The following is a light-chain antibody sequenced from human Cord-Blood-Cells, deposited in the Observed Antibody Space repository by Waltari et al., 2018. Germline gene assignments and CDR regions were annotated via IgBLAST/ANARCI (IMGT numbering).Light chain of an antibody. J-gene: IGLJ3*02. CDR3: CSYAGSSTYWV. CDR2: EGS. V-gene: IGLV2-23*01. Sequence: QSALTQPASVSGSSGQSITISCTGPSSDVGSYNLVSWYQQHPGKAPKLMIYEGSKRPSGVSNRFSGSKSGNTASLTISGLQAEDEADYYCCSYAGSSTYWVFGGGTKLTVL. CDR1: SSDVGSYNL.